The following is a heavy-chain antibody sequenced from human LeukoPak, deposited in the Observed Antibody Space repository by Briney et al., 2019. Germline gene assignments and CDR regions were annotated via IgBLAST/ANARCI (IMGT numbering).Heavy chain of an antibody. CDR2: IYYSGST. CDR1: GGSISSGDYY. V-gene: IGHV4-30-4*02. D-gene: IGHD4-17*01. J-gene: IGHJ4*02. CDR3: ARHLGQAVTTVDY. Sequence: SETLSLTCTVSGGSISSGDYYWSWIRQPPGKGLEWIGYIYYSGSTYYNPSLKSRVTISVDTSKNQFSLKLSSVTAADTAVYYCARHLGQAVTTVDYWGQGTLVTVSS.